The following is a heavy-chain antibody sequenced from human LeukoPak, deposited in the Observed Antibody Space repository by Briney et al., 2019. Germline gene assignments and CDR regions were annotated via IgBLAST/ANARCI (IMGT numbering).Heavy chain of an antibody. J-gene: IGHJ4*02. D-gene: IGHD2-2*01. CDR1: GFTFSSYW. Sequence: GGSLRLSCAASGFTFSSYWMSWVRQAPGKGLEWVANIKKDGSEKYYVDSVKGRFTISRDNAKNSLYLQMDSLRAEDTAVYYCARDWDSGYCSSTSCSGYWGQGILVTVSS. V-gene: IGHV3-7*01. CDR3: ARDWDSGYCSSTSCSGY. CDR2: IKKDGSEK.